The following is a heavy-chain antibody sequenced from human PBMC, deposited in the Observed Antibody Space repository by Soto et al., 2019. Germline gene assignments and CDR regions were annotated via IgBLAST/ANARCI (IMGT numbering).Heavy chain of an antibody. CDR2: IYYSGST. J-gene: IGHJ4*02. V-gene: IGHV4-39*01. CDR3: ARHPLYYYDSSGYYPFDY. D-gene: IGHD3-22*01. CDR1: GGSFSSSSYY. Sequence: PSETLSRTCTVSGGSFSSSSYYWGWIRQPPGKGLEWIGSIYYSGSTYYNPSLKSRVTISVDTSKNQFSLKLSSVTAADTAVYYCARHPLYYYDSSGYYPFDYWGQGTLVTVSS.